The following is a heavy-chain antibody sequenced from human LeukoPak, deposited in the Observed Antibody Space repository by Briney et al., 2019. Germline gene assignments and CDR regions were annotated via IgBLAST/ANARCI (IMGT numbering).Heavy chain of an antibody. CDR1: GYTFTTYY. V-gene: IGHV1-2*06. Sequence: ASVKVSCKASGYTFTTYYMHWVRQAPGQGLEWMGRINPNSGGTNYAQKFQGRVTMTRDTSISTAYMELSRLRSDDTAVYYCAMEDRKVVPDARFDPWGQGTLVTVSS. D-gene: IGHD2-2*01. CDR3: AMEDRKVVPDARFDP. J-gene: IGHJ5*02. CDR2: INPNSGGT.